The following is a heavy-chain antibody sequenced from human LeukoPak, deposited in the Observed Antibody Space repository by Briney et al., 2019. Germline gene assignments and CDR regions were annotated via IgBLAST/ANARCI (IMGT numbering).Heavy chain of an antibody. D-gene: IGHD6-13*01. Sequence: PGGSLRLSCAASGFTFSNYGMTWVRQAPGKGLEWVSHISVSGDDTYYADSVKGRFTISRDNSKDTLYLQMNSLRDEDTAVYYCTRERVWYSSSRYDYWGQGTRVTVSS. CDR2: ISVSGDDT. CDR3: TRERVWYSSSRYDY. V-gene: IGHV3-23*01. CDR1: GFTFSNYG. J-gene: IGHJ4*02.